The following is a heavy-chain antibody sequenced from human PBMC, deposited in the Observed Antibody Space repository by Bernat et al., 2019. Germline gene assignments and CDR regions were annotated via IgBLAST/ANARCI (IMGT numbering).Heavy chain of an antibody. J-gene: IGHJ4*02. CDR2: IYWDDDK. V-gene: IGHV2-5*02. D-gene: IGHD6-19*01. CDR3: AHRRWTGYSSGSHFDY. CDR1: GFSLSTSGVG. Sequence: QITLKESGPTLVKPTQTLTLTCTFSGFSLSTSGVGVGWIRQPPGKALEWLALIYWDDDKRHSPSLKSRLTITKDTSKNQVVLTMTNMDPVDTATYYCAHRRWTGYSSGSHFDYWGQGTLVTVSS.